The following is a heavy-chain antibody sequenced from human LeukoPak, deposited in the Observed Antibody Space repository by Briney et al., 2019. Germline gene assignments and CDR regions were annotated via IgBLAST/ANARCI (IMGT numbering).Heavy chain of an antibody. D-gene: IGHD2-15*01. CDR3: ARGRTEDIVVVVAAPRPYYYYYYMDV. CDR2: IKQDGSEK. J-gene: IGHJ6*03. V-gene: IGHV3-7*01. Sequence: GGSLRLSCAASGFTFSSYGMSWVRQAPGKGLEWVANIKQDGSEKYYVDSVKGRFTISRDNAKNSLYLQMNSLRAEDTAVYYCARGRTEDIVVVVAAPRPYYYYYYMDVWGKGTTVTISS. CDR1: GFTFSSYG.